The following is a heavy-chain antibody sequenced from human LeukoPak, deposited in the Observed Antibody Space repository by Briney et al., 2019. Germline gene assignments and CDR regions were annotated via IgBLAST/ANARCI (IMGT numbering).Heavy chain of an antibody. CDR2: ISYDGSNK. D-gene: IGHD1-26*01. CDR1: GFTFSSYG. V-gene: IGHV3-30*03. CDR3: ARGAQNGASYYLD. Sequence: PGGSLRLSCAASGFTFSSYGMHWVPQAPGKGLEWVAVISYDGSNKYYADSVKGRFTISRDNAKNTLYMQTNSVRPEDTAVFYCARGAQNGASYYLDWGQGTLVTVSS. J-gene: IGHJ4*02.